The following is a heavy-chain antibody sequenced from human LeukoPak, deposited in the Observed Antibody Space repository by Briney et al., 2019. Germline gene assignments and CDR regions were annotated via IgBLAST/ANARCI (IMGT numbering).Heavy chain of an antibody. J-gene: IGHJ3*02. Sequence: PSETLSLTCTVSGGSIGSSSHYWGWIWQPPGKGLEWIGSIYYSGSTYYNPSLKSRVAISVDTSKNEFSLKLSSVTAADTAVYYCARFTVVARKSDAFDIWGQGTMVTVSS. D-gene: IGHD5-12*01. CDR2: IYYSGST. CDR3: ARFTVVARKSDAFDI. CDR1: GGSIGSSSHY. V-gene: IGHV4-39*07.